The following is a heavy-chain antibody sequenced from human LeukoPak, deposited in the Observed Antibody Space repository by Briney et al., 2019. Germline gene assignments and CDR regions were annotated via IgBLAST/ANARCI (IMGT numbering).Heavy chain of an antibody. J-gene: IGHJ4*02. CDR1: GYTLTSYG. CDR3: ARRHSSGWYHDY. Sequence: ASVKASCKASGYTLTSYGISWVRQAPGQGLEWMGWISAYNGNTNYAQKLQGRVTMTTDTSTSTAYMELRSLRSDDTAVYYCARRHSSGWYHDYWGQGTLVTVSS. D-gene: IGHD6-19*01. CDR2: ISAYNGNT. V-gene: IGHV1-18*01.